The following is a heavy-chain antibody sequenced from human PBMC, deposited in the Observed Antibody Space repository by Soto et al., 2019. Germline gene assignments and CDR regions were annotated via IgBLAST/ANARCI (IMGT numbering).Heavy chain of an antibody. Sequence: QVHLVQSGAEVKKPGASVKVSCKASGYTFTTYYMHWVRQAPGQGLEWMGKINPSGGSTTYAHEFQGRVTMTSDTSTSTIYMELSSLTSEHTAVYYCASLRRGADDNHGMDVWGQGTTVTVSS. V-gene: IGHV1-46*01. CDR3: ASLRRGADDNHGMDV. J-gene: IGHJ6*02. D-gene: IGHD1-1*01. CDR1: GYTFTTYY. CDR2: INPSGGST.